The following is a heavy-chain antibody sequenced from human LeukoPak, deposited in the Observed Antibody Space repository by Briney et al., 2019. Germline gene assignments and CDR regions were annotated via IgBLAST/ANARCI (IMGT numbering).Heavy chain of an antibody. CDR3: AGGSSGYYFDY. CDR2: IWYDGGNR. V-gene: IGHV3-33*01. D-gene: IGHD3-22*01. CDR1: GFTFSSYG. Sequence: GGSLRLSCAASGFTFSSYGMHWVRQAPGKGLEWVAVIWYDGGNRYYADSVKGRFTISRDNAKNSLYLQMNSLRAEDTAVYYCAGGSSGYYFDYWGQGTLVTVSS. J-gene: IGHJ4*02.